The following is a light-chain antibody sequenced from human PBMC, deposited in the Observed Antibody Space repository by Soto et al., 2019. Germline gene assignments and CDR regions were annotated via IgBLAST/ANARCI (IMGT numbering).Light chain of an antibody. Sequence: IVLTPSAGTLSLPLGKRATLSCRASQSVNSNYLAWYQQKPGQAPRLLIYGASTRATGVAARFSGSGSGTDFTLTISSLQPEDFATYHCQQLNTYPITFGQGTRLEIK. V-gene: IGKV3D-7*01. CDR2: GAS. J-gene: IGKJ5*01. CDR3: QQLNTYPIT. CDR1: QSVNSNY.